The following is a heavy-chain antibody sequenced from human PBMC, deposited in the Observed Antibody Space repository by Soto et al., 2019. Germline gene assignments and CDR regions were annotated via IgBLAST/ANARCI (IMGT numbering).Heavy chain of an antibody. Sequence: SETLSLTCAVSVYSISSGYYWGWIRQPPGKGLEWIGSIYHSGSTYYNPSLKSRVTISVDTSKNQFSLKLSSVTAADTAVYYCARDDSSGWLGDYYYGMDVWGQGTTVTVSS. CDR2: IYHSGST. CDR1: VYSISSGYY. V-gene: IGHV4-38-2*01. CDR3: ARDDSSGWLGDYYYGMDV. J-gene: IGHJ6*02. D-gene: IGHD6-19*01.